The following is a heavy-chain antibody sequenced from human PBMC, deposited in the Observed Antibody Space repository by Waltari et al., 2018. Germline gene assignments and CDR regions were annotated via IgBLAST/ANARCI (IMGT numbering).Heavy chain of an antibody. V-gene: IGHV3-30*18. Sequence: QVQLVESGGGVVQPGRSLRLSCAASGFPFSSSGMHWVRQAPGKGLEWVAVISYDGSNKYYADSVKGRFTISRDNSKNTLYLQMNSLRAEDTAVYYCAKDTGGSGWVKYYFDYWGQGTLVTVSS. J-gene: IGHJ4*02. D-gene: IGHD3-16*01. CDR3: AKDTGGSGWVKYYFDY. CDR2: ISYDGSNK. CDR1: GFPFSSSG.